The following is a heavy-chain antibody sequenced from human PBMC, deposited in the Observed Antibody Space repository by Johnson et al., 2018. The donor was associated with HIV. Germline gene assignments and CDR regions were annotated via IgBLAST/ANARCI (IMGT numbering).Heavy chain of an antibody. CDR3: AGRRYSTSWQEAFDI. Sequence: VQLVESGGGLVQPGESLRLSCGASGFTFSSHHMYWVRQAPGKGLEHVSAISGNGGSTYYANSVQGRFTISRDNFKNTLYLQMGSLPAEDMAVYYCAGRRYSTSWQEAFDIWGRGTMVTVSS. CDR2: ISGNGGST. J-gene: IGHJ3*02. V-gene: IGHV3-64*01. CDR1: GFTFSSHH. D-gene: IGHD6-13*01.